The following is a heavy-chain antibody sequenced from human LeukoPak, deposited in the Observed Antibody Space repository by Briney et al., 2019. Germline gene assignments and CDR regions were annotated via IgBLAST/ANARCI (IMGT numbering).Heavy chain of an antibody. D-gene: IGHD1-26*01. CDR3: AKEGGRSGSYYFDY. CDR1: GFTFSSYG. Sequence: GGSLRLSCAASGFTFSSYGMHWVRQAPGKGVEGVAVISYDGSNKYYADSVKGRFTISRDNSKNTLYLQMNSLRAEDTAVYYCAKEGGRSGSYYFDYWGQGTLVTVSS. CDR2: ISYDGSNK. V-gene: IGHV3-30*18. J-gene: IGHJ4*02.